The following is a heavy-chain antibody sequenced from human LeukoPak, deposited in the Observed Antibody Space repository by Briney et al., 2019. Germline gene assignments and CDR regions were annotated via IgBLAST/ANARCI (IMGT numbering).Heavy chain of an antibody. D-gene: IGHD5-24*01. CDR2: ISSSSGYI. Sequence: GGSLRLSCAASGFTFSSYSMNWVRQAPGKGLEWVSSISSSSGYIYYADSVKGRFTISRDNAKNSLYLQMNSLRAEDTALFYCAKFRDGYNRAAFEIWGQGTLVTVSS. CDR3: AKFRDGYNRAAFEI. J-gene: IGHJ3*02. V-gene: IGHV3-21*01. CDR1: GFTFSSYS.